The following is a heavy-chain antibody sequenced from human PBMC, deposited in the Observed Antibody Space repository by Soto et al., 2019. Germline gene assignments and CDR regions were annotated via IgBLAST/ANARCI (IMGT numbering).Heavy chain of an antibody. CDR3: AREANDYINNHLNFADR. J-gene: IGHJ5*02. CDR1: GFTFRNYG. V-gene: IGHV3-33*01. CDR2: IWYDGSDT. Sequence: QIQLVESGGGVVQPGGTLRLSCSTNGFTFRNYGFQWVRQAPGKGLEWVADIWYDGSDTKYADSVKGRFTISRDDSRGTVFLQMGSLRVEDTAIYFCAREANDYINNHLNFADRWGPGTRVIVSS. D-gene: IGHD4-4*01.